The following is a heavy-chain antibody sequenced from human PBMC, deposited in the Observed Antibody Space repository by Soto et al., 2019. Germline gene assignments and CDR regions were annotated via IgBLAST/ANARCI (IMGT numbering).Heavy chain of an antibody. CDR1: GGSISNYY. V-gene: IGHV4-59*12. D-gene: IGHD6-19*01. J-gene: IGHJ3*02. CDR3: ARERYSSGWYPPTDAFDI. CDR2: IYYSGST. Sequence: SETLSLTCTVSGGSISNYYWSWTRQPPGKGLEWIGYIYYSGSTNYNPSLKSRVTISVDTSKNQFSLKVTSVTAADTAVYYCARERYSSGWYPPTDAFDIWGQGTMVTVSS.